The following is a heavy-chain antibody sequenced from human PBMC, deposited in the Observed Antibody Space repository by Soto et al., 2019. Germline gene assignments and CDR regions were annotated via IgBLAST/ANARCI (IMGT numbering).Heavy chain of an antibody. V-gene: IGHV4-59*08. CDR3: ARSDGRY. CDR2: IYYSGST. CDR1: GGSTSSYY. Sequence: SETLSLTCTVSGGSTSSYYWSWIRQPPGKGLEWIGYIYYSGSTNYNPPLKSRVTISVDTSKNQFSLKLSSVTAADTAVYYCARSDGRYWGQGTLVTVSS. J-gene: IGHJ4*02.